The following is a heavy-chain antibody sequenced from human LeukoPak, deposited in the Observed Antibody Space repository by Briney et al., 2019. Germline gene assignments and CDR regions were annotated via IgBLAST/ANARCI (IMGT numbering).Heavy chain of an antibody. V-gene: IGHV3-30*03. D-gene: IGHD2-21*02. CDR2: ISYDGSNK. Sequence: GGSLRLSCAASGFTFSSYGMHWVRQAPGKGLEWVAVISYDGSNKYYADSVKGRFTISRDNSKNTLYLQMNSLRAEDTAVYYCAAHCGGDCYYAFDIWGQGTMVTVSP. CDR3: AAHCGGDCYYAFDI. CDR1: GFTFSSYG. J-gene: IGHJ3*02.